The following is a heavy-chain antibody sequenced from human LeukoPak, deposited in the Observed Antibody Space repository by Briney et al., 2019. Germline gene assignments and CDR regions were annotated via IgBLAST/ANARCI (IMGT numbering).Heavy chain of an antibody. CDR1: GYTFPSYF. Sequence: ASVKVSCKASGYTFPSYFMHWVRQAPGQGLEWMGIINPTGGSTTYAQKFQGRVTMTRDTSISTAYMELSRLTSDDTAVYYCANSVIRGAPHSWGQGTLITVSS. J-gene: IGHJ4*02. D-gene: IGHD3-10*01. CDR3: ANSVIRGAPHS. V-gene: IGHV1-46*01. CDR2: INPTGGST.